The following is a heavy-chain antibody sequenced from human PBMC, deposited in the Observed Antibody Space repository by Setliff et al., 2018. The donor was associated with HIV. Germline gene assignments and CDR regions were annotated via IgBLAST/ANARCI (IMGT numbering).Heavy chain of an antibody. Sequence: GGSLRLSCAASGFTFSSYEMNWVRQAPGKGLEWVSYISSSGSTIYYADSVKGRFTISRDNSENTLYLQMSNLRVDDTAVYYCAKLRHDFLIDSWGQGTLVTVSS. CDR2: ISSSGSTI. J-gene: IGHJ4*02. D-gene: IGHD3-3*01. V-gene: IGHV3-48*03. CDR1: GFTFSSYE. CDR3: AKLRHDFLIDS.